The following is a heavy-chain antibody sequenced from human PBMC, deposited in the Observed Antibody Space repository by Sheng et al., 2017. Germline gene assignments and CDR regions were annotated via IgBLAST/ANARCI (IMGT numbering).Heavy chain of an antibody. J-gene: IGHJ1*01. CDR2: ISYDGSKK. D-gene: IGHD2-15*01. Sequence: APGKGLEWVAVISYDGSKKYYADSVKGRFTISRDNSKNTLYLQMNSLRAEDTAVYYCAKDPHSDPTDGNVVYFQHWGQGTRGHRLL. CDR3: AKDPHSDPTDGNVVYFQH. V-gene: IGHV3-30*18.